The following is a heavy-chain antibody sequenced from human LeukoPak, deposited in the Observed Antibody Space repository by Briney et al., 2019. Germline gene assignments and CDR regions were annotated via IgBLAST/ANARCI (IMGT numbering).Heavy chain of an antibody. V-gene: IGHV1-69*04. CDR1: GGTFSSYA. Sequence: SVKVSCKASGGTFSSYAISWVRQAPGQGLEWMGRIIPILGIANYAQKFQGRVTITADKSTSTAYMELSSLRSEDTAVYYRARAGSGELDYWGQGTLVTVSS. J-gene: IGHJ4*02. CDR3: ARAGSGELDY. CDR2: IIPILGIA. D-gene: IGHD1-14*01.